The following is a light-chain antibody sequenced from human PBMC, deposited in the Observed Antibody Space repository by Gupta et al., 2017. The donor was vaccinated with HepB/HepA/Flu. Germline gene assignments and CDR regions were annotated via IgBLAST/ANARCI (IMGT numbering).Light chain of an antibody. V-gene: IGKV1-39*01. CDR3: QQRDSSPVT. J-gene: IGKJ4*01. CDR1: QPIKTF. CDR2: YAS. Sequence: DSQMTQSPFSLSASIGDRVTITCRASQPIKTFLNWYQQKPGKAPNLLIFYASTLHSGVPSRFSGSGSGTDFTLTISRLQPEDFGTYYCQQRDSSPVTFGGGTKVEIK.